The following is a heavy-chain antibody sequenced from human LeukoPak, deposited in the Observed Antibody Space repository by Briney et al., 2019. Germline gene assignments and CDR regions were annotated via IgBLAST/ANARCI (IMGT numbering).Heavy chain of an antibody. CDR3: ARVRAVAGTPPDY. CDR2: IYHSGGT. J-gene: IGHJ4*02. D-gene: IGHD6-19*01. V-gene: IGHV4-38-2*02. Sequence: SETLSLTCTVPGYSISSNYHWGWIRQPPGKGLEWIATIYHSGGTYYNPSLKSRVTISVDTSKNQFSLKMRSVSAADTAVYYCARVRAVAGTPPDYWGQGTLVTVSS. CDR1: GYSISSNYH.